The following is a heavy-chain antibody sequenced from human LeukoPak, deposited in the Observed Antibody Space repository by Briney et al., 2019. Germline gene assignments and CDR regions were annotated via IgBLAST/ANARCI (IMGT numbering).Heavy chain of an antibody. D-gene: IGHD5-18*01. CDR1: GFTFSSYS. CDR2: ISSSSSTI. V-gene: IGHV3-48*01. Sequence: GGSLRLSCAASGFTFSSYSMNWVRQAPGKGLEWVSYISSSSSTIYYADSVKGRFTISRDNAKNSLYLQMNSLRAEDTAVYYCASSYAMGVDYWGQGTLVTVSS. J-gene: IGHJ4*02. CDR3: ASSYAMGVDY.